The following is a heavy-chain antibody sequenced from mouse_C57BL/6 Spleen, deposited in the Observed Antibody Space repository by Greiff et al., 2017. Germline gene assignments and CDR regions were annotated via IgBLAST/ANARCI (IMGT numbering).Heavy chain of an antibody. CDR2: IWRGGST. CDR1: GFSLTSYG. J-gene: IGHJ2*01. V-gene: IGHV2-5*01. D-gene: IGHD1-1*01. Sequence: QVQLQQSGPGLVQPSQSLSITCTVSGFSLTSYGVHWVRQSPGKGLEWLGVIWRGGSTDYNAAFMSRLSITKDNSKSQVFFKMNSLQADDTAIYDCAKNHYYGSSSYYFDYWGQGTTLTVSS. CDR3: AKNHYYGSSSYYFDY.